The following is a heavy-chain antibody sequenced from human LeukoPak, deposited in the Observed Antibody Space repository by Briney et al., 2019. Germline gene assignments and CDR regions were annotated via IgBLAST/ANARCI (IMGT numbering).Heavy chain of an antibody. D-gene: IGHD5/OR15-5a*01. CDR1: GFIFSDYT. V-gene: IGHV3-43*02. J-gene: IGHJ4*02. CDR3: AKDVSGSIDS. CDR2: ISGDGGRT. Sequence: GGSLRLSCAASGFIFSDYTMHWVRQVPGKGLEWVSIISGDGGRTSYADSVKGRVTISRDNSKNSLYLQMNSLRTEDTAFYYCAKDVSGSIDSWGQGTLVTVSS.